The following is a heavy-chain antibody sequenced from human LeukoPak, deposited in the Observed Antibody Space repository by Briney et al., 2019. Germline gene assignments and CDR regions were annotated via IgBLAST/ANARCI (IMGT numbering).Heavy chain of an antibody. V-gene: IGHV1-46*01. Sequence: ASVKVSCKASVYTFTSYYMHWVRQAPGQGLEWMGIINPSGGSTSYAQKFQGRVTMTRDTSTSTVYMELSSLRSEDTAVYYCGEGSSWSQFDYWGQGTLVTVSS. CDR1: VYTFTSYY. J-gene: IGHJ4*02. CDR2: INPSGGST. D-gene: IGHD6-13*01. CDR3: GEGSSWSQFDY.